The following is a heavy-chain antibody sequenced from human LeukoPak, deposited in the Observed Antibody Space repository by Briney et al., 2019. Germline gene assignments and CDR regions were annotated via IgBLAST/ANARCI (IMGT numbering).Heavy chain of an antibody. D-gene: IGHD6-19*01. CDR2: IWYGGSNK. CDR1: GFTFSSYG. CDR3: ARDLWYSSD. Sequence: PGGSLRLSCAASGFTFSSYGMHWVRQAPGKGLEWVAVIWYGGSNKYYADSVKGRFTISRDNSKNTLYLQMNSLRAEDTAVYYCARDLWYSSDWGQGTLVTVSS. J-gene: IGHJ4*02. V-gene: IGHV3-33*01.